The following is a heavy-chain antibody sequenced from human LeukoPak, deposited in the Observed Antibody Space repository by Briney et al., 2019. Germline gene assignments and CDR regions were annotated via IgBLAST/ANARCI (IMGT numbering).Heavy chain of an antibody. J-gene: IGHJ6*02. Sequence: SETLSLTCTDSGGSISGYYWSWIRQPPGNGLEWIAYIHYSGRTKYNPSLKSRTTMSVDTSKNQFSLRLSSVTAADTAVYYCARHLSSGMDVWGQGTTVTVSS. V-gene: IGHV4-59*08. CDR3: ARHLSSGMDV. CDR1: GGSISGYY. D-gene: IGHD2/OR15-2a*01. CDR2: IHYSGRT.